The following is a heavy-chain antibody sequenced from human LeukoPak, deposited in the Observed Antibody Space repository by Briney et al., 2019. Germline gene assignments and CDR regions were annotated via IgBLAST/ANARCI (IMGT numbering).Heavy chain of an antibody. D-gene: IGHD1-26*01. J-gene: IGHJ4*02. CDR1: GFTFSRFA. V-gene: IGHV3-30*04. CDR3: AREEPHLDY. CDR2: ISYDGSYK. Sequence: GGSLRLSCAASGFTFSRFAVHWVRQAPGKGLEWVAVISYDGSYKYYADSVQGRFTISRDNSKNTLYLQMNSLRAEDTAVYYCAREEPHLDYWGQGTLVTVSS.